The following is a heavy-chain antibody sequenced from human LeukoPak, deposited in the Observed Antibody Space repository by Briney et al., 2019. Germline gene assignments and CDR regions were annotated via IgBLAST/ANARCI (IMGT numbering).Heavy chain of an antibody. D-gene: IGHD6-13*01. J-gene: IGHJ4*02. CDR2: IKEDGSEK. Sequence: PGGSLRLSCAASGFTFSTYWMSWVRQAPGKGLEWVANIKEDGSEKYYVDSVKGRFTISRDNPKNSLYLQMNSLRAGDTAVYYCARDPGVPAAAGTGLLYYFDNWGRGSLVTVSS. CDR1: GFTFSTYW. CDR3: ARDPGVPAAAGTGLLYYFDN. V-gene: IGHV3-7*01.